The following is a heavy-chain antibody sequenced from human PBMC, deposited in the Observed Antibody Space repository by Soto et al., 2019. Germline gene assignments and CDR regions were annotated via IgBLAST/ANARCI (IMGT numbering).Heavy chain of an antibody. CDR1: GYTFTSYG. Sequence: ASVKVSCKASGYTFTSYGISWVRQAPGQGLEWMGWISAYNGNTNYAQKLRGRVTMTTDTSTSTAYMELRSLRSDDTAVYYCAREGGYCSGGSCYSEDYYYYYYMDVWGKGTTVTVSS. CDR2: ISAYNGNT. CDR3: AREGGYCSGGSCYSEDYYYYYYMDV. J-gene: IGHJ6*03. D-gene: IGHD2-15*01. V-gene: IGHV1-18*01.